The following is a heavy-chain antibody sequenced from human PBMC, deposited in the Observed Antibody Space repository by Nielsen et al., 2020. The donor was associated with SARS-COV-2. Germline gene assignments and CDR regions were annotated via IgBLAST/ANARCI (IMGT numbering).Heavy chain of an antibody. J-gene: IGHJ6*02. D-gene: IGHD6-13*01. CDR2: IYYSGST. V-gene: IGHV4-30-4*01. CDR1: GGSISNSDYY. CDR3: ARDGGGSSSWYYYYGMDV. Sequence: SETLSLTCTVSGGSISNSDYYWSWIRQPPGKGLEWIGFIYYSGSTYYNPSLKSRVTISVDTSKNQFSLKLSSVTAADTAVYYCARDGGGSSSWYYYYGMDVWGQGTTVTVSS.